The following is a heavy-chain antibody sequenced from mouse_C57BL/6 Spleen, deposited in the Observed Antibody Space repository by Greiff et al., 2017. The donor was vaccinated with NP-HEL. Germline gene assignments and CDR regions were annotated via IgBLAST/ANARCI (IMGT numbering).Heavy chain of an antibody. CDR1: GYSITSGYD. J-gene: IGHJ3*01. CDR2: ISYSGST. V-gene: IGHV3-1*01. Sequence: EVKLQESGPGMVKPSQSLSLTCTVTGYSITSGYDWHWIRHSPGNKLEWMRYISYSGSTNYNPSLKSRIPITHDPSKNHFFLKLNSVTTEDTATYYCARGGGSSSWVAYWGQGTLVTVSA. D-gene: IGHD1-1*01. CDR3: ARGGGSSSWVAY.